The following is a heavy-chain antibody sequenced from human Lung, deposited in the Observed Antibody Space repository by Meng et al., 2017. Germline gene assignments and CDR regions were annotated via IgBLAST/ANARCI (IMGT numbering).Heavy chain of an antibody. Sequence: EVHLGESGGRLVKPGGSLRLSCEGSGFTFSNAYMTWVRQVPGKRLEWVGRIKSKPDGETIDYAAPVKGRFTISRDDSKNTVYLQMNSLKTEDTAVYYCSGHIDYWGQGTLVTVSS. CDR3: SGHIDY. CDR2: IKSKPDGETI. V-gene: IGHV3-15*01. D-gene: IGHD5-12*01. CDR1: GFTFSNAY. J-gene: IGHJ4*02.